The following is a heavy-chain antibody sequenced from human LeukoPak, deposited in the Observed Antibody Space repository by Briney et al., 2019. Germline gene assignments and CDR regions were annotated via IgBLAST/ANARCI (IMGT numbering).Heavy chain of an antibody. D-gene: IGHD3-16*02. J-gene: IGHJ4*02. V-gene: IGHV3-21*01. Sequence: GGSLRLSCAASGFTFSSYSMNWVRQAPGKGLEWVSSISSSTTYIYYADSVKGRFTISRDNAKNSLYLQMNSLRAEDTAVYYCARDGYYDYVWGSYRPPDYWGQGTLVTVSS. CDR3: ARDGYYDYVWGSYRPPDY. CDR2: ISSSTTYI. CDR1: GFTFSSYS.